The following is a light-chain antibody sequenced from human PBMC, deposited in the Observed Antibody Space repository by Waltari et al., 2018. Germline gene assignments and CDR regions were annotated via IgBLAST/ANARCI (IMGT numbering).Light chain of an antibody. V-gene: IGKV3-15*01. Sequence: ERVMTQSPATLSVSPGERVPLSCRASQSVVINLACTQQKPGQAPRLLIYDTSPRATGIPASFSGSGSGTEFTLTISSLQSEDFAVYYCQQYNNWPLAFGQGTRLEIK. CDR2: DTS. CDR1: QSVVIN. CDR3: QQYNNWPLA. J-gene: IGKJ5*01.